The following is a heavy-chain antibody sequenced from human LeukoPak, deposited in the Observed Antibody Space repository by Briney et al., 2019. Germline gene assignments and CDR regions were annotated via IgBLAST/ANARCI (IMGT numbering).Heavy chain of an antibody. V-gene: IGHV4-4*07. CDR2: IHTSGST. Sequence: SETLSLTCTFSGGSISSYYWSWIRQPAGKGLEWIGRIHTSGSTNYNPSLKSRVTMSVDKSKNQFSLKLSSVTAADTAVYYCAGAYCGGDCYSGRAFDIWGQGTMVTVSS. CDR3: AGAYCGGDCYSGRAFDI. D-gene: IGHD2-21*02. CDR1: GGSISSYY. J-gene: IGHJ3*02.